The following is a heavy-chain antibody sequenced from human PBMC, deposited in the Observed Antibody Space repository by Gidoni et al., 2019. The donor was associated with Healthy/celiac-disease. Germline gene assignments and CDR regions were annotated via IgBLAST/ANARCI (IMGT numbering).Heavy chain of an antibody. J-gene: IGHJ4*02. V-gene: IGHV1-8*01. CDR3: ARAPHSSSWFDY. Sequence: QVQLVQSGAEVKKPGASVTVSCKASGYTFTSYDINWVRQATGQGLEWMGWMNPNSGNIGYAQKFQGRVTMTRNTSISTAYMELSSLRSEDTAVYYCARAPHSSSWFDYWGQGTLVTVSS. CDR1: GYTFTSYD. D-gene: IGHD6-13*01. CDR2: MNPNSGNI.